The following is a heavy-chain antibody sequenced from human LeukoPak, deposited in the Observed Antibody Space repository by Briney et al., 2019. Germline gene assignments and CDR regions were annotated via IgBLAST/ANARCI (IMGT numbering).Heavy chain of an antibody. V-gene: IGHV4-34*01. CDR3: ARGLNVFGVVIPLYGMDV. J-gene: IGHJ6*02. CDR1: GGSISSYY. D-gene: IGHD3-3*01. CDR2: INHSGST. Sequence: SETLSLTCTVSGGSISSYYWSWIRQPPGKGLEWIGEINHSGSTNYNPSLKSRVTISVDTSKNQFSLKLSSVTAADTAVYYCARGLNVFGVVIPLYGMDVWGQGTTVTVSS.